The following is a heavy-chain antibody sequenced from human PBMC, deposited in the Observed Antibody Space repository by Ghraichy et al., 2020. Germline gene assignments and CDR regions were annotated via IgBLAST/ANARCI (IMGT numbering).Heavy chain of an antibody. V-gene: IGHV3-21*01. J-gene: IGHJ4*02. D-gene: IGHD3-9*01. CDR2: ISSSSSYI. Sequence: GESLNISCAASGFTFSSYSMNWVRQAPGKGLEWVSSISSSSSYIYYADSVKGRFTISRDNAKNSLYLQMNSLRAEDTAVYYCARDRRFDYYFDYWGQGTLVTVSS. CDR1: GFTFSSYS. CDR3: ARDRRFDYYFDY.